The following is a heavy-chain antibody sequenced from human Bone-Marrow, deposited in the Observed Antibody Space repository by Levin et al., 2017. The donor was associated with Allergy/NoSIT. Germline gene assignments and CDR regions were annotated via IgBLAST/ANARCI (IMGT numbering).Heavy chain of an antibody. V-gene: IGHV3-48*02. CDR1: GFSFSNYA. J-gene: IGHJ4*02. CDR3: ARDPSRGSTTSSYFDF. D-gene: IGHD1-14*01. CDR2: ISGSATNI. Sequence: GGSLRLSCVASGFSFSNYAMDWVRQAPGKGLEWVSYISGSATNIHYADSVKGRFTISRDNAKNSLYLQMNSLRDEDTAVYYCARDPSRGSTTSSYFDFWGQGTLVTVSS.